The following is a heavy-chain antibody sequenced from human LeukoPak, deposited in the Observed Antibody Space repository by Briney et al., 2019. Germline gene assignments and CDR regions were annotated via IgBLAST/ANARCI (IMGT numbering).Heavy chain of an antibody. CDR2: IYYSGST. CDR3: ARVEMATISIDY. CDR1: GGSISSYY. D-gene: IGHD5-24*01. J-gene: IGHJ4*02. Sequence: SETLSLTCTVSGGSISSYYWSWIRQPPGKGLEWIGYIYYSGSTNYNPSLRSRVTISVDTSKNQFSLKLSSVTAADTAVYYCARVEMATISIDYWGQGTLVTVSS. V-gene: IGHV4-59*01.